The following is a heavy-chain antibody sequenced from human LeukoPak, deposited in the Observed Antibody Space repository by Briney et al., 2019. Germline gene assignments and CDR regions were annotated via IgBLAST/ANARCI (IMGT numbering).Heavy chain of an antibody. CDR1: GFTFDDYG. CDR3: AKELYSSSWSRNYYGMDV. V-gene: IGHV3-20*04. J-gene: IGHJ6*02. Sequence: GGSLRLSCAASGFTFDDYGMSWVRQAPGKGLEWVSGINWNGGSTGYADSVKGRFTISRDNAKNSLYLQMNSLRAEDTALYYCAKELYSSSWSRNYYGMDVWGQGTTVTVSS. D-gene: IGHD6-13*01. CDR2: INWNGGST.